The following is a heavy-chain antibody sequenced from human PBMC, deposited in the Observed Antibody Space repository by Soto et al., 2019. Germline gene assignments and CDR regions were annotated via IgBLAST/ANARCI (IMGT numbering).Heavy chain of an antibody. CDR2: IIPIFGTA. D-gene: IGHD2-15*01. Sequence: SVKVSCKASGGTFSSYAISWVRQAPGQGLEWMGGIIPIFGTANYAQKFQGRVTITADESTSTAYMELSSLRSEDTAVYYCARALGYCSGGSCYWTPPSGWGQGTLVTVSS. J-gene: IGHJ4*02. CDR1: GGTFSSYA. CDR3: ARALGYCSGGSCYWTPPSG. V-gene: IGHV1-69*13.